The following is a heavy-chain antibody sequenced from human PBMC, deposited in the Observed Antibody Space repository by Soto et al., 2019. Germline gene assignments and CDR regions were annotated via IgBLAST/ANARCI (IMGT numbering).Heavy chain of an antibody. V-gene: IGHV4-30-4*01. J-gene: IGHJ5*01. CDR3: ARGRYCLTGRCFPNWFDS. CDR2: IYKSATT. D-gene: IGHD2-15*01. Sequence: PTETLSLNCSVSGDSISTVDYFWACIRQPPGQALEYIGYIYKSATTYYNPSFESRVAISLDTSKSQFSLNVTSVTAADTAVYFCARGRYCLTGRCFPNWFDSWGQGTLVTVSS. CDR1: GDSISTVDYF.